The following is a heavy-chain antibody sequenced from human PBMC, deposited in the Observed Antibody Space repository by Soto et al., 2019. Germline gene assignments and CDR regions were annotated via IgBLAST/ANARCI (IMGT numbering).Heavy chain of an antibody. Sequence: GASVKVSCKASGYTFTSYGISWVRQAPGQGLEWMGGISVYNGNTNYAQRLQGRVTMATDTSTSTAYMELRSLRSDDTAVYYCARDEPSTLVRGVILPYYGMDVWGQGTTVTVSS. J-gene: IGHJ6*02. D-gene: IGHD3-10*01. V-gene: IGHV1-18*01. CDR3: ARDEPSTLVRGVILPYYGMDV. CDR1: GYTFTSYG. CDR2: ISVYNGNT.